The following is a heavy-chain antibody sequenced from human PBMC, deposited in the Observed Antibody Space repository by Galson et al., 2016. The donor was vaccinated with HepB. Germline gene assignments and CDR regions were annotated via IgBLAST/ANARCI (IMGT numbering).Heavy chain of an antibody. CDR2: ISSSSDYI. CDR1: AFTFSRYS. J-gene: IGHJ6*02. CDR3: ARAMGQYQLLPFAMNV. V-gene: IGHV3-21*01. D-gene: IGHD2-2*01. Sequence: SLRLSCAASAFTFSRYSMSWVRQAPGKGLEWLSSISSSSDYIHYADSVKGRFTISRDNAKNSLYLHLRSLRVDDTAVYYCARAMGQYQLLPFAMNVWGQGTMVAVSS.